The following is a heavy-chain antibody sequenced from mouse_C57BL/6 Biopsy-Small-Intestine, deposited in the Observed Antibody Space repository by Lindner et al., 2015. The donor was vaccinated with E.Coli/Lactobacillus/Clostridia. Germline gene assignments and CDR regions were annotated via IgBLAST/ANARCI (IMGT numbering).Heavy chain of an antibody. CDR3: ARLYYAMDY. CDR1: GYSFTGYY. V-gene: IGHV1-43*01. CDR2: INPSTGGT. J-gene: IGHJ4*01. Sequence: VQLQESGPELVKPGASVKISCKASGYSFTGYYMHWVKQSSEKSLEWIGEINPSTGGTSYNQKFKGKATLTVDKSSSTAYMQLKSLTSEDSVVYYCARLYYAMDYWGQGTSVTVSS.